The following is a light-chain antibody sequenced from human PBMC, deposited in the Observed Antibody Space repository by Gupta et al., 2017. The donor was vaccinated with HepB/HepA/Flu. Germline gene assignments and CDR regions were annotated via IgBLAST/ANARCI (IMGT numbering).Light chain of an antibody. CDR1: SSDVGSHNL. J-gene: IGLJ3*02. CDR3: FSYAGPFSWV. CDR2: EVT. V-gene: IGLV2-23*02. Sequence: SALTQSASVSGSPGQSIPISCTGTSSDVGSHNLVSWSQQHQGKAPQLIIYEVTKWPAGVSNRFSGSKSGNTASLTISVREEEDAADYYCFSYAGPFSWVFGGGTKLTVL.